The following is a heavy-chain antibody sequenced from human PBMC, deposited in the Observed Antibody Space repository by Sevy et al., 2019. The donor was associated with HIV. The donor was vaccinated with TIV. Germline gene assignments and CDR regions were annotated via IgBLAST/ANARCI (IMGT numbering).Heavy chain of an antibody. D-gene: IGHD3-10*01. CDR1: GFTFSSYG. V-gene: IGHV3-33*01. J-gene: IGHJ4*02. CDR2: IWYEGINR. CDR3: ARDSFLPIMVSMVRGALSDYFDY. Sequence: GGSLRLSCAASGFTFSSYGMHWVRQAPGKGLEWVAVIWYEGINRYYADSVKGRFTISRDNSKNTLYLQMNSLRAEDTAVYYCARDSFLPIMVSMVRGALSDYFDYWGQGTLVTVSS.